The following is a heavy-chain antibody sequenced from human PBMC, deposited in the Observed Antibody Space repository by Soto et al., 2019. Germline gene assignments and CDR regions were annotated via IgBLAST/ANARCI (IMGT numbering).Heavy chain of an antibody. Sequence: GGSLRLSCAASGFTFSSYAMSWVRQAPGKGLEWVSAISGSGGSTYYADSVKGRFTISRDNSKNTLYLQMNSLRAEDTAVYYCAKDRPSGSPDPDAFDIWAQGTMVTGSS. V-gene: IGHV3-23*01. CDR1: GFTFSSYA. D-gene: IGHD1-26*01. CDR3: AKDRPSGSPDPDAFDI. J-gene: IGHJ3*02. CDR2: ISGSGGST.